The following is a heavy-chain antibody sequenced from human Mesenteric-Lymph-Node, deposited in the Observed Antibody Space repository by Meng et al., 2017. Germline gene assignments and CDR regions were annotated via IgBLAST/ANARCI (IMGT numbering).Heavy chain of an antibody. V-gene: IGHV3-33*06. Sequence: GESLKISCAASGFTFSSYGMHWVRQAPGKGLEWVAVIWYDGSNKYYADSVKGRFTISRDNSKNTLYLQMNSLRAEDTAVYYCAKLQTRGIAAAGNNWFDPWGQGTLVTVSS. CDR3: AKLQTRGIAAAGNNWFDP. CDR1: GFTFSSYG. CDR2: IWYDGSNK. J-gene: IGHJ5*02. D-gene: IGHD6-13*01.